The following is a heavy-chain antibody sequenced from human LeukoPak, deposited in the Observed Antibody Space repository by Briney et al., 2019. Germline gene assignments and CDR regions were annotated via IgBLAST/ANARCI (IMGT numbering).Heavy chain of an antibody. J-gene: IGHJ4*02. D-gene: IGHD2-2*01. Sequence: GASVKVSCKLSGYTLTEKAMHWVRQTPGRGPEWMGGFDPEDGQTLYAQKFLGRVSMTEDTSTDTIYMELSRLRFEDTAVYYCATVKVVAAAMAWYFDSWGQGTLVTLSS. V-gene: IGHV1-24*01. CDR1: GYTLTEKA. CDR3: ATVKVVAAAMAWYFDS. CDR2: FDPEDGQT.